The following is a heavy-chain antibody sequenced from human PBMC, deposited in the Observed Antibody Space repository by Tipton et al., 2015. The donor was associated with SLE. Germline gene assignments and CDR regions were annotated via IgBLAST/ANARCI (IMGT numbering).Heavy chain of an antibody. V-gene: IGHV3-74*03. J-gene: IGHJ3*01. D-gene: IGHD4/OR15-4a*01. CDR1: GFTFSDYW. CDR2: INSDEITT. Sequence: SLRLSCVASGFTFSDYWMHWVRQAPGKGLVWVSRINSDEITTTYADSVKGQFTISRDNAKNALYLQMNNLGVKDTAVYYCARDPSPYDGAKSYDALDVCGQGTRVTVSS. CDR3: ARDPSPYDGAKSYDALDV.